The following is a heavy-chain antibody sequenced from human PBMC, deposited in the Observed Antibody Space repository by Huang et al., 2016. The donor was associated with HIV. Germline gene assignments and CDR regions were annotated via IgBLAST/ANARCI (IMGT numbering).Heavy chain of an antibody. Sequence: QVQLQESGPGLVKPSETLSLTCTVSGGSISTHYWSWIRQPPGKGLEWIGSIDYSGSTNYSPALKIRVTILLGTSKNQFSLRVTSVTAADTAMYYCARDHHDFWRGYRRMYFFDHWGQGTLVTVSS. CDR2: IDYSGST. V-gene: IGHV4-59*11. D-gene: IGHD3-3*01. CDR1: GGSISTHY. CDR3: ARDHHDFWRGYRRMYFFDH. J-gene: IGHJ4*02.